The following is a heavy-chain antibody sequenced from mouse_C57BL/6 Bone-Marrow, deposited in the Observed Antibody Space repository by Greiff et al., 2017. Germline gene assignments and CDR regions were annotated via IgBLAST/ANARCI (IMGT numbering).Heavy chain of an antibody. CDR3: ARREYSNYEAY. J-gene: IGHJ3*01. CDR2: INPNNGGP. CDR1: GYTFTDYN. D-gene: IGHD2-5*01. V-gene: IGHV1-18*01. Sequence: EFQLQQSGPELVKPGASVQIPCKASGYTFTDYNMAWVTQSHGKSLEWIGDINPNNGGPISHQQFQGKATLTVDKSSSTAYLELRSLTSEDTAVYYCARREYSNYEAYWGQGTPVTVSA.